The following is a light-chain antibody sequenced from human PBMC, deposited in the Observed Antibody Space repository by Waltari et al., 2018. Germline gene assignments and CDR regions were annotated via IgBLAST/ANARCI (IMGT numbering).Light chain of an antibody. Sequence: IQMTQSPSSLSASVGDIVTITCRASQNIRDSVAWYQEKPGKAPKLLLYDAASLEGGVPSRFSGSGYGTDFALTISSLQPEDFATYYCQQYYSTPVTFGQGTRLGIE. CDR1: QNIRDS. CDR2: DAA. CDR3: QQYYSTPVT. J-gene: IGKJ5*01. V-gene: IGKV1-NL1*01.